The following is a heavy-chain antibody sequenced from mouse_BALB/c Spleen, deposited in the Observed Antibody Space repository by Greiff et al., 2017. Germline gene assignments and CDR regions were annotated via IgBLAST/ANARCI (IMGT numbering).Heavy chain of an antibody. V-gene: IGHV7-3*02. CDR2: IRNKANGYTT. CDR3: TRVGISYGYFDV. Sequence: EVQRVESGGGLVQPGGSLRLSCATSGFTFTDYYMSWVRQPPGKALEWLGFIRNKANGYTTEYSASVKGRFTISRDNSQSILYLQMNTLRAEDSATYYCTRVGISYGYFDVWGAGTTVTVSS. D-gene: IGHD1-1*01. CDR1: GFTFTDYY. J-gene: IGHJ1*01.